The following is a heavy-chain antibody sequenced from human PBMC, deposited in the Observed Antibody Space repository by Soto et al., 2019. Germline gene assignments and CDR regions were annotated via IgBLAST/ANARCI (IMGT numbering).Heavy chain of an antibody. J-gene: IGHJ4*02. CDR1: GFTFYNHA. V-gene: IGHV3-23*01. D-gene: IGHD3-10*01. CDR2: INGDGTAT. CDR3: TKETGRGAGTSPDFDY. Sequence: ELQLLESGGGFVQPGGSLRLSCAASGFTFYNHAMSWVRQAPGKGLQWVSAINGDGTATYYLDSVKGRFSVSRDNSKNTLYLQMDSLRVDDTALYFCTKETGRGAGTSPDFDYWGQGTLVTVSS.